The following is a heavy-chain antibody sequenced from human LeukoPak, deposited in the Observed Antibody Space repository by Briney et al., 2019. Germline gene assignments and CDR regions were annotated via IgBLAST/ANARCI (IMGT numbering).Heavy chain of an antibody. Sequence: ASVKVSCKASGYTFTGYYMHWVRQAPGQGLEWMGWINPNSGGTNYAQKSQGRVTMTRDTSISTAYMELSRLRSDDTAVYYCAREYIVVVPAAKDYYYYYYMDVWGKGTTVTVSS. V-gene: IGHV1-2*02. J-gene: IGHJ6*03. CDR3: AREYIVVVPAAKDYYYYYYMDV. CDR2: INPNSGGT. CDR1: GYTFTGYY. D-gene: IGHD2-2*01.